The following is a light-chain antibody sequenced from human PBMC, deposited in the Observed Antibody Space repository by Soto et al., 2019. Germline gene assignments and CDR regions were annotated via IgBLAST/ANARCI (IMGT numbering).Light chain of an antibody. V-gene: IGLV2-14*01. CDR3: LSKTSSISYV. Sequence: QSALTQPDSVAGSTGPSITISVTGTTSDVGGYNYVSWYQQHTGKVPKLLIHEVSNRPSGVSNRFSGSKSGNTASLTISGLQAEDEADYYCLSKTSSISYVFGTGTKVTVL. CDR1: TSDVGGYNY. CDR2: EVS. J-gene: IGLJ1*01.